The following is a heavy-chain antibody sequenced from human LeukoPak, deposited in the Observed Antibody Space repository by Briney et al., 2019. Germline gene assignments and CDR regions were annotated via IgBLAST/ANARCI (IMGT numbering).Heavy chain of an antibody. CDR2: INHSGST. CDR3: ARDLLWFGELRLANDAFDI. Sequence: SETLSLTCTVSGGSISSYYWSWIRQPPGKGLEWIGEINHSGSTNYNPSLKSRVTISVDTSKNQFSLKLSSVTAADTAVYYCARDLLWFGELRLANDAFDIWGQGTMVTVSS. V-gene: IGHV4-34*01. J-gene: IGHJ3*02. CDR1: GGSISSYY. D-gene: IGHD3-10*01.